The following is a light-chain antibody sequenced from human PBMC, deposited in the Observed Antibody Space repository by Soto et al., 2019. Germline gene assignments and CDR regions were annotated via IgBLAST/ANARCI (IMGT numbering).Light chain of an antibody. CDR1: QSISSW. V-gene: IGKV1-5*01. CDR2: AAS. J-gene: IGKJ1*01. CDR3: HQRQSWPRT. Sequence: DIQMTQSPSTLSASVGDRFTITCRASQSISSWLAWYQQKPGKAPKLLIYAASTLQSGVPSRFSGSGSGTDFTLTISCLQSEDFALYYCHQRQSWPRTFGQGTKVDIK.